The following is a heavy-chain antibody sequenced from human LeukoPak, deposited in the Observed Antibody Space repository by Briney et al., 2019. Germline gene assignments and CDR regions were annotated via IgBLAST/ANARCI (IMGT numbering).Heavy chain of an antibody. CDR1: GGSIGAYY. Sequence: SETLSLTCTVSGGSIGAYYWTWIRQPAGKGLEWIGRIYNTGSTNYNPSLKSRVTMSVDTSKNQFSPNLTSVTAADTAMYYCARSYSVTTYNWFDPWGQGTLVTVSS. V-gene: IGHV4-4*07. CDR3: ARSYSVTTYNWFDP. J-gene: IGHJ5*02. CDR2: IYNTGST. D-gene: IGHD5/OR15-5a*01.